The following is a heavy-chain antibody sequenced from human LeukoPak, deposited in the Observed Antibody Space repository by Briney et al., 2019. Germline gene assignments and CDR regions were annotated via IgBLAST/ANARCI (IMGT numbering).Heavy chain of an antibody. Sequence: PGGSLRLSCKASGFTVSNNYMNWVRQAPGKGLEWAALIYSGGTTNYADSVKGRFTISRDNSKNTLYLQMTNVRVEDTAVYYCARDPPGIAASVSGGWGQGTLVTVSS. CDR2: IYSGGTT. V-gene: IGHV3-53*01. D-gene: IGHD6-13*01. CDR3: ARDPPGIAASVSGG. J-gene: IGHJ4*02. CDR1: GFTVSNNY.